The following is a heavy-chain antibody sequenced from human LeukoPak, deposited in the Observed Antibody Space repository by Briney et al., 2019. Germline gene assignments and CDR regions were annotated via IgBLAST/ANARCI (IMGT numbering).Heavy chain of an antibody. CDR2: MNPNSGNT. Sequence: ASVKVSCKASGYTFTSYDINWVRQATGQGLEWMGWMNPNSGNTGYAQKFQGRVTMTRNTSISTAYMELGSLRSEDTAVYYCARDTDDFEYYFDYWGQGTPVTASS. V-gene: IGHV1-8*01. CDR3: ARDTDDFEYYFDY. D-gene: IGHD2-21*02. CDR1: GYTFTSYD. J-gene: IGHJ4*02.